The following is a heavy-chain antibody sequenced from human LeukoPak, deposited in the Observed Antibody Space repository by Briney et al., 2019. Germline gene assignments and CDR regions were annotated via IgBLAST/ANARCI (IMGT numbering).Heavy chain of an antibody. J-gene: IGHJ3*02. CDR3: ARVIGWDEPFDI. CDR2: SNTDGRST. CDR1: GFTLSSYW. Sequence: GGSLRLSWSASGFTLSSYWMHWVRQAPGKGLGWVSRSNTDGRSTNYADSGKDGFTVSRDNAKNTLYLQMNSLRAEDTAVYYCARVIGWDEPFDIWGQGTMVTVSS. D-gene: IGHD1-26*01. V-gene: IGHV3-74*01.